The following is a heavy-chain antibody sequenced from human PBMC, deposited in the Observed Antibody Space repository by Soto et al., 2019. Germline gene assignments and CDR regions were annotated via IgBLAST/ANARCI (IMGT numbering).Heavy chain of an antibody. CDR1: GFTFSGSA. Sequence: GGSLRLSCAASGFTFSGSAMHWVRQASGKGLEWVGRIRSKANSYATAYAASVKGRFTISRDDSKNTAYLQMNSLKTEDTAVYYCTREPLRKGGYSYGYVDENFDYWGQGTLVTVSS. D-gene: IGHD5-18*01. V-gene: IGHV3-73*01. CDR2: IRSKANSYAT. CDR3: TREPLRKGGYSYGYVDENFDY. J-gene: IGHJ4*02.